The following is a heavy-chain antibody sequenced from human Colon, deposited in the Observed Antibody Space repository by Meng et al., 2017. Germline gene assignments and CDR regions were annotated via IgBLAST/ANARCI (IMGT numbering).Heavy chain of an antibody. CDR2: IYRSGST. CDR3: ARRVQYSSGYYYFDF. J-gene: IGHJ4*02. Sequence: QVALQESGPGLVKPSGTLSLPCVVSGGSLISSNWWTWVRQAPGKGLEWIGEIYRSGSTNYNPSLKSRVTISIDTSKNEFSLKLTSVTAADTALYYCARRVQYSSGYYYFDFWGQGTLVTGSS. V-gene: IGHV4-4*02. CDR1: GGSLISSNW. D-gene: IGHD3-22*01.